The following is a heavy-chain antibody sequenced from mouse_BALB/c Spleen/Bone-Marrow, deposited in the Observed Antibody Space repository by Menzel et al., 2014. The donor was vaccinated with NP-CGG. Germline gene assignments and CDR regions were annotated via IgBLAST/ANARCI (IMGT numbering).Heavy chain of an antibody. Sequence: EVQLVESGPSLVKPSQTLSLTCSVTGDSITSGYWNWIRKFPGNKLEYMGYISYSGNTYYNPSLVSRISITRDTSKNQYYLQLNSVTTEGTATYYCTRDYYGPWGQGTTLTVSS. V-gene: IGHV3-8*02. J-gene: IGHJ2*01. CDR1: GDSITSGY. CDR3: TRDYYGP. CDR2: ISYSGNT. D-gene: IGHD1-2*01.